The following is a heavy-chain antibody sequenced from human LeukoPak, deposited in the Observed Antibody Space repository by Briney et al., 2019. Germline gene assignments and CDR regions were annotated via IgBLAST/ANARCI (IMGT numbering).Heavy chain of an antibody. V-gene: IGHV4-39*07. CDR3: ESSLTNDFDY. J-gene: IGHJ4*02. CDR2: IYYSGST. Sequence: SETLSLTCTVSGGSISSSSCYWGCIRQPPGKGLEWIGSIYYSGSTYYNPSLQSRVTISVDTSKNQFYLKLSSVTAADTAVYYCESSLTNDFDYWGEGTLVTVSS. D-gene: IGHD1-1*01. CDR1: GGSISSSSCY.